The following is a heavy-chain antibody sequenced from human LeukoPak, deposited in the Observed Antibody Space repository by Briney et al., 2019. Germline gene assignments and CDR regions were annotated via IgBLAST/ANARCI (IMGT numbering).Heavy chain of an antibody. V-gene: IGHV1-18*01. CDR3: ARDLDSSSWYGGDYYYYYGMDV. D-gene: IGHD6-13*01. J-gene: IGHJ6*02. CDR2: TSAYNGNT. CDR1: GYTFTSYG. Sequence: GASVKVSCKASGYTFTSYGISWVRQAPGQGLEWMGWTSAYNGNTNYAQKLQGRVTMTTDTSTSTAYMELRSLRSDDTAVYYCARDLDSSSWYGGDYYYYYGMDVWGQGTTVTVSS.